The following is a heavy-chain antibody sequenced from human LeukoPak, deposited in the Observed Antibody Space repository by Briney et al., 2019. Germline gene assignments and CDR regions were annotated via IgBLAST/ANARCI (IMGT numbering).Heavy chain of an antibody. J-gene: IGHJ3*02. CDR1: GFTFSTYY. V-gene: IGHV3-74*01. Sequence: GGSLRLSCAASGFTFSTYYMHWVRQAPGKGLVWVSRIVNDGSTTTYAGSVKGRFTTSRDNAKNTLFLQMNSLRVEDTAVYYCARESSDYGDYDAFDIWGRGTMVTVSS. CDR2: IVNDGSTT. D-gene: IGHD4-17*01. CDR3: ARESSDYGDYDAFDI.